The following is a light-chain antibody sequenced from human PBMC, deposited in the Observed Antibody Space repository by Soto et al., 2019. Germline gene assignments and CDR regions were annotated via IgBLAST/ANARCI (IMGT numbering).Light chain of an antibody. J-gene: IGKJ1*01. CDR1: QSIGIN. V-gene: IGKV3D-15*01. Sequence: EIVLTEGPCTLSVSPGDRVTLPCRASQSIGINLAWYQHKPGQAPRLLIHGASTRATGIPARISGSGSGTEFTLTISSLQSEDFAVYSCQQYGTPPRTFGQGAKVDIK. CDR2: GAS. CDR3: QQYGTPPRT.